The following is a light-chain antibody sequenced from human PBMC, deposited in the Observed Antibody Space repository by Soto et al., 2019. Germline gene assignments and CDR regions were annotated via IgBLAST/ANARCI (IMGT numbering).Light chain of an antibody. CDR2: EVS. CDR1: SSDFGGYNY. CDR3: SSYTTSGTPV. V-gene: IGLV2-14*01. Sequence: QSALTQPASVSGSPGQSITISCTGTSSDFGGYNYLSWYQQNPGKAPKVMIYEVSNRPSGVSNRFSGSKSGNTASLTISGLQAEDEADYYCSSYTTSGTPVFGGGTKVTVL. J-gene: IGLJ3*02.